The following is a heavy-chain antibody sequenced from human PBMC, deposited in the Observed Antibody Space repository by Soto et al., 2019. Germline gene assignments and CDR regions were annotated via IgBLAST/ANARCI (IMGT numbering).Heavy chain of an antibody. J-gene: IGHJ4*02. CDR3: ARGHRSSCKFFDS. CDR2: IKSKSAGGTT. D-gene: IGHD2-2*01. V-gene: IGHV3-15*01. Sequence: EVQLVESGGGLVKPGGSVRLSCAASGFTFSNAWMSWVRQAPGQGLEWVGRIKSKSAGGTTEYDAPVKDRFTISRDDSKNTLYLQMNSLKTEDTAVYYCARGHRSSCKFFDSWGQGTLVTVSS. CDR1: GFTFSNAW.